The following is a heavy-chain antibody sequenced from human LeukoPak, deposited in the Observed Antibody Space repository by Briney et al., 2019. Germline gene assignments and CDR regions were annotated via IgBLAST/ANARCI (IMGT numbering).Heavy chain of an antibody. CDR3: ARDRWELLPYYYYYMDV. J-gene: IGHJ6*03. CDR1: GFTFSSYS. V-gene: IGHV3-48*04. D-gene: IGHD1-26*01. CDR2: ISSSSSTI. Sequence: GGSLRLSCAASGFTFSSYSLNWVRQAPGKGLEWVSYISSSSSTIYYAESVKGRFTISRDNAKKPLYLQMNGLRAEDTAVYYCARDRWELLPYYYYYMDVWGKGTTVTVSS.